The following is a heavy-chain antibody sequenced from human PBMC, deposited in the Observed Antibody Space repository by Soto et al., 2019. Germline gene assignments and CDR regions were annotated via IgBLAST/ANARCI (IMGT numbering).Heavy chain of an antibody. Sequence: QVHLVQSGAEVKEPGASVKVSCKASGYTCTSYTINWVRQAPGQGLEWMGWISTYNDNTNYAQNLQGRVTMTTDTSTSTAYMELRSLRSDDTALYYCARGGYSSAFDPWGQGTLVTVSS. CDR2: ISTYNDNT. V-gene: IGHV1-18*04. J-gene: IGHJ5*02. CDR3: ARGGYSSAFDP. D-gene: IGHD6-19*01. CDR1: GYTCTSYT.